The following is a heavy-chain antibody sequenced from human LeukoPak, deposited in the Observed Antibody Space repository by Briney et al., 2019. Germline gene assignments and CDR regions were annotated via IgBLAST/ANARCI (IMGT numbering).Heavy chain of an antibody. V-gene: IGHV1-3*01. CDR2: INAGNGNT. CDR3: ARDLQVSYSSGWYFYGMDV. D-gene: IGHD6-13*01. J-gene: IGHJ6*02. CDR1: GYTFTSYA. Sequence: ASVKVSCKASGYTFTSYAMHWVRQAPGQRLEWMGWINAGNGNTKYSQKFQGRVTITRDTSASTAYMELSSLRSEDTAVYYCARDLQVSYSSGWYFYGMDVWGQGTTVTVSS.